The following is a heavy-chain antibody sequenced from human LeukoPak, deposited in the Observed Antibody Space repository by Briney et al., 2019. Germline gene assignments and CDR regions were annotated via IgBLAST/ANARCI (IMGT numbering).Heavy chain of an antibody. Sequence: GGSLRLSCAASGFTVSSNYMSWVRQAPGKGLEWVSVIYSGGSTYNADSVKGRFTISRDNSKNTVYLQMNSLRAEDTAVYYCARDGAGYCSSSRCSGFDYWGQGTLVTVSS. J-gene: IGHJ4*02. CDR2: IYSGGST. CDR1: GFTVSSNY. CDR3: ARDGAGYCSSSRCSGFDY. D-gene: IGHD2-15*01. V-gene: IGHV3-66*01.